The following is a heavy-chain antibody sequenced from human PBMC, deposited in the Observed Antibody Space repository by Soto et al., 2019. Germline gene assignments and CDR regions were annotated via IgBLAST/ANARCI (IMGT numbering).Heavy chain of an antibody. CDR1: GYMFTSYF. V-gene: IGHV1-46*01. J-gene: IGHJ4*02. CDR3: ARDKDSSARPRAEFDY. D-gene: IGHD6-19*01. Sequence: QGHLVQSGAEVKRPGASVRVSCESSGYMFTSYFIHCVRQAPGQGLEWVGVINPNDGTTTYAQKFQARITMTRDTSTTTVVMELSSLRSEDTAVYYCARDKDSSARPRAEFDYWGQGTLITVSS. CDR2: INPNDGTT.